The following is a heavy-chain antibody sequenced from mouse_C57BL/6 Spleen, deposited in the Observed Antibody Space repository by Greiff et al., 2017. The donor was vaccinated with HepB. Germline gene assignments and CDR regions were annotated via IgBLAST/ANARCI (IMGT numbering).Heavy chain of an antibody. Sequence: QVQLQQSGAELVRPGASVTLSCKASGYTFTDYEMHWVKQTPVHGLEWIGAIDPVTGGTAYNQKFKGKAILTADKSSSTAYMELRSLTSEDSAVYYCTGAYYDYDVGAYWGQGTLVTVSA. CDR2: IDPVTGGT. CDR1: GYTFTDYE. CDR3: TGAYYDYDVGAY. D-gene: IGHD2-4*01. J-gene: IGHJ3*01. V-gene: IGHV1-15*01.